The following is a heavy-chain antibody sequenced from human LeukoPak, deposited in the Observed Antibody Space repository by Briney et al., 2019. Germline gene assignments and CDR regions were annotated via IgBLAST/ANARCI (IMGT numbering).Heavy chain of an antibody. Sequence: PGGSLRLSCAASGFTFSNYGMQWVRQAPGKGLEWVSYISSSSSTIYYADSVKGRFTISRDNAKNSLYLQMSNLRAEDTAVYFCARGGGLDVWGQGATVTVSS. CDR3: ARGGGLDV. V-gene: IGHV3-48*01. J-gene: IGHJ6*02. CDR2: ISSSSSTI. D-gene: IGHD3-16*01. CDR1: GFTFSNYG.